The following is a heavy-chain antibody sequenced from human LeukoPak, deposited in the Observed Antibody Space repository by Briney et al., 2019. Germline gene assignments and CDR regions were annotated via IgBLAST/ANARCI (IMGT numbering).Heavy chain of an antibody. J-gene: IGHJ4*02. CDR2: IKTKTDGGTA. CDR1: GFTFSNAW. Sequence: GGSLRLSCAASGFTFSNAWMSWVRQAPGKGLEWVGRIKTKTDGGTADYAAPVKGRFTISRDDSKNTLYLQMNSLKTEDTAVYHCTTVERWLLSSSPYWGQGTLVTVSS. D-gene: IGHD5-24*01. CDR3: TTVERWLLSSSPY. V-gene: IGHV3-15*01.